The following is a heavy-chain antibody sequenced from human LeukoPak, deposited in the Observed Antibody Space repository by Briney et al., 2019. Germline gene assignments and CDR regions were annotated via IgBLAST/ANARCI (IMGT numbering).Heavy chain of an antibody. J-gene: IGHJ4*02. V-gene: IGHV3-7*01. D-gene: IGHD1-26*01. CDR1: AFTFSYHY. CDR2: IKQDGNEK. CDR3: ARGTGRYYRF. Sequence: GGSLRLSCAASAFTFSYHYMNGVRQAPGKGLEWVANIKQDGNEKNYVDSVKGRFTISRDNAKNSLYLQMNSLRAEDTAVYYCARGTGRYYRFWGQGTLVTVSS.